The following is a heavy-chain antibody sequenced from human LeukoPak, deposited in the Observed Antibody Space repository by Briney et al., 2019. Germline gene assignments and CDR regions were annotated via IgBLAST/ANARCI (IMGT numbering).Heavy chain of an antibody. D-gene: IGHD2-15*01. CDR3: ARLGSCYWYGVY. Sequence: GESLKISCKGSGYSFTSYWIGWVRQMPGKGLEWMGIIYPGDSDTRYSPPFEGQVIISADKPINTAYLQWSSLEASDTAMYYCARLGSCYWYGVYWGQGTLVTVSS. J-gene: IGHJ4*02. CDR2: IYPGDSDT. CDR1: GYSFTSYW. V-gene: IGHV5-51*01.